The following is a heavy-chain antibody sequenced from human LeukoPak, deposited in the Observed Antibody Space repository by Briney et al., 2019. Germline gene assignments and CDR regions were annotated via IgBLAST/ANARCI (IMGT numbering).Heavy chain of an antibody. Sequence: GASVKVSCKASGYTYTSYYMHWVRQAPGQGLEWMGIINPSGGSTSYAQKFQGRVTMTRDTSTSTVYMELSSLRSEDTAVYYCARQRVYGGYDFMGSFDYWGQGTLVTVSS. J-gene: IGHJ4*02. CDR2: INPSGGST. V-gene: IGHV1-46*01. D-gene: IGHD5-12*01. CDR1: GYTYTSYY. CDR3: ARQRVYGGYDFMGSFDY.